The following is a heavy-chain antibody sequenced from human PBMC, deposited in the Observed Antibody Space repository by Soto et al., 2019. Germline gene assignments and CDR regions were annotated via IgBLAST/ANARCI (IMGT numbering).Heavy chain of an antibody. Sequence: LSLTCSVSGASITTYYWSWIRQPPGKGLEWIGSISYSGSTKYNPSLESRVMISLDTSKNQFSLRLTSVTAADTALYYCARDWDSSGLFDPWGPGALVTVS. V-gene: IGHV4-59*01. J-gene: IGHJ5*02. D-gene: IGHD3-10*01. CDR3: ARDWDSSGLFDP. CDR2: ISYSGST. CDR1: GASITTYY.